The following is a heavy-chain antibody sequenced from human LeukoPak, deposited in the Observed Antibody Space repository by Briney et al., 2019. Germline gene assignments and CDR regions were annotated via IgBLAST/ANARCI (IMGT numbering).Heavy chain of an antibody. CDR2: IRYDGSNE. J-gene: IGHJ4*02. CDR3: CGDFDY. V-gene: IGHV3-30*02. Sequence: EPGRSLRLSCAASGITFNSYGMHWVRPAPDKGLEWVAFIRYDGSNEYYADSVKGRFTISRDNSKNTLYLQMNSLRGEDTAVYYCCGDFDYWGQGTLVTVSS. CDR1: GITFNSYG. D-gene: IGHD2-21*01.